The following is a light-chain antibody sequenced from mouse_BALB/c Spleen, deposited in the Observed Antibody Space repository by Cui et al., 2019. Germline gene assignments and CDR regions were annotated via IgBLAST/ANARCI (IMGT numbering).Light chain of an antibody. J-gene: IGKJ2*01. Sequence: QIVLTKSPAIMSASPGEKVTITCIASSSVSYMHWFQQKPGTSPKLWIYSTSNLASGVPARFSGSGSGTSYSLTISRMEAEDAATYYCQQRSSYPPFGGGTKLEIK. V-gene: IGKV4-57*01. CDR3: QQRSSYPP. CDR2: STS. CDR1: SSVSY.